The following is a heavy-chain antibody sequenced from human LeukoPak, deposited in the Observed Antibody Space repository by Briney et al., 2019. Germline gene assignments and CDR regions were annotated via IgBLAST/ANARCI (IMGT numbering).Heavy chain of an antibody. Sequence: XWVRQAPGQGLEWMGWINPNSGGTNYAQKFQGRVTMTRDTSISTAYMELSRLRSDDTAVYYCARVLLWFGEFHDAFDIWGQGTMVTVSS. D-gene: IGHD3-10*01. V-gene: IGHV1-2*02. J-gene: IGHJ3*02. CDR2: INPNSGGT. CDR3: ARVLLWFGEFHDAFDI.